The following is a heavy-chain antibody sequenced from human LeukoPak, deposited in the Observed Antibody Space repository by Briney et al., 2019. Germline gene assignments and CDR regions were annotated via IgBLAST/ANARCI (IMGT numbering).Heavy chain of an antibody. J-gene: IGHJ4*02. V-gene: IGHV4-4*07. CDR2: IYTSGST. Sequence: SETLSLTCTVSGGSISSYYWSWIRQPAGKGLEWIGRIYTSGSTNYNPSLKSRVTMSVDTSKNQFSLKLSSVTAADTAVYYCARSPTVGSETLHFDYRGQGTLVTVSS. D-gene: IGHD4-17*01. CDR3: ARSPTVGSETLHFDY. CDR1: GGSISSYY.